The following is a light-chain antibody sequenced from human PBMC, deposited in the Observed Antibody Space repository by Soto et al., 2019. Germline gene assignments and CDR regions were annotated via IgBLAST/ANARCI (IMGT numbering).Light chain of an antibody. CDR1: QGISSY. V-gene: IGKV1-9*01. J-gene: IGKJ2*01. Sequence: DIQLTQSPSFLSASVGDRVTITCRASQGISSYLAWYQQKPGKAPKLLIYAASTLQSGVPSRFSGSGSGTEFTLTISSLQPEDFATYYCQQLNSYPPSPFGQGTKLEIK. CDR3: QQLNSYPPSP. CDR2: AAS.